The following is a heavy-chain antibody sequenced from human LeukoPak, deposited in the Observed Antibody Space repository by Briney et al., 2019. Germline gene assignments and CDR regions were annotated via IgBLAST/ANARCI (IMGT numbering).Heavy chain of an antibody. D-gene: IGHD6-19*01. Sequence: SQTLSLTCTVSGGSISSTSYYWGCIRQPPGKGLEWIGNIYYSGSTYYSPSLDSRLTMSVDTSRNHFSLKLSSVTAADTAVYYCARHSYSSGWHAHFDYWGQGTVVAVSS. CDR2: IYYSGST. CDR3: ARHSYSSGWHAHFDY. CDR1: GGSISSTSYY. J-gene: IGHJ4*02. V-gene: IGHV4-39*01.